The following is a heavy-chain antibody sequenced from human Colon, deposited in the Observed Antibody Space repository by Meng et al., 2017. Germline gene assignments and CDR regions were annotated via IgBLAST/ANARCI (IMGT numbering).Heavy chain of an antibody. CDR2: INHSGST. CDR3: ARVRITIFGVVSTFDY. CDR1: GGSFSGYY. V-gene: IGHV4-34*01. Sequence: VRSQQWRSGLFTPSETLSLTCAVYGGSFSGYYWSWIRQPPGKGLEWIGEINHSGSTNYNPSLKSRVTISVDTSKNQFSLKLSSVTAADTAVYYCARVRITIFGVVSTFDYWGQGTLVTVSS. J-gene: IGHJ4*02. D-gene: IGHD3-3*01.